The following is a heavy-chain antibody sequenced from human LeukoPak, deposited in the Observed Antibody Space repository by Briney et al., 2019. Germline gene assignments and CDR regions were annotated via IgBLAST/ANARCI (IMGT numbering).Heavy chain of an antibody. Sequence: SETLSLTCTVSGGSISSYYWSWIRQPAGKGLEWIGRIYTSGSTNYNPSLKSRVTMSVDTSKNQFSLKLSSVTAADTAMYYCARVGRYQLLEEYFDYWGQGTLVTVSS. CDR1: GGSISSYY. V-gene: IGHV4-4*07. CDR2: IYTSGST. CDR3: ARVGRYQLLEEYFDY. J-gene: IGHJ4*02. D-gene: IGHD2-2*01.